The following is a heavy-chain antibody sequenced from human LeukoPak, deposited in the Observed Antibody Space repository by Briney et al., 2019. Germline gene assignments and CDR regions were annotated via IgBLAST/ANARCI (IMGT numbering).Heavy chain of an antibody. V-gene: IGHV4-34*01. J-gene: IGHJ4*02. Sequence: SETLSLTCAVYGGSFSGYYWSWIRQPPGKGLEWIGEINHGGSTNYNPSLKSRVTISVDTSKNQFSLKLSSVTAADTAVYFCARGGSMVRGVIPRDYWGQGTLVTVSS. CDR2: INHGGST. D-gene: IGHD3-10*01. CDR3: ARGGSMVRGVIPRDY. CDR1: GGSFSGYY.